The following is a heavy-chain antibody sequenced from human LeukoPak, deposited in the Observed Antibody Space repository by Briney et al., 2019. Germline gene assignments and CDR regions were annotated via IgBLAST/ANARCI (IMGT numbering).Heavy chain of an antibody. CDR3: ARDRVGYYYDSTAPGVSWFDP. V-gene: IGHV1-69*13. D-gene: IGHD3-22*01. CDR1: GGTFSSYA. CDR2: IIPIFGTA. Sequence: GASVKVSCKASGGTFSSYAISWVRQAPGQGLEWMGGIIPIFGTANYAQKFQGRVTITADESTSTAYMELSSLRSEDTAVYYCARDRVGYYYDSTAPGVSWFDPWGQGTLVTVSS. J-gene: IGHJ5*02.